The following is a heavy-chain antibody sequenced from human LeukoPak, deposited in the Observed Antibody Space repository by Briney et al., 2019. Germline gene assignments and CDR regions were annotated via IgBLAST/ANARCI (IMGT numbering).Heavy chain of an antibody. J-gene: IGHJ3*02. D-gene: IGHD3/OR15-3a*01. CDR3: ATSRNVDQFDI. CDR2: VYYSGST. Sequence: ASDTLSLTCAVSGVSISSVNYYWGWIRQHPGKGLEWIGSVYYSGSTYYNPSLKSRLTISKDTSKNQFSLKLSSVTAADTAVYFCATSRNVDQFDIWGQGTMVTVSS. V-gene: IGHV4-31*11. CDR1: GVSISSVNYY.